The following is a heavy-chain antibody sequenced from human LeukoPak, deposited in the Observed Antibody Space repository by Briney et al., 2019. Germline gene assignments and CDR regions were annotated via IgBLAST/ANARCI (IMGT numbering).Heavy chain of an antibody. CDR2: ITGTSYPK. Sequence: GGSLRLSCRASGFTFNSYSMNWVRQAPGKGLEWISYITGTSYPKMYGDSVRGRFTISRDNAQNSLYLQMNFLRAEDTAHYYCTRDGADTGFDFGYWGQGVLVTVSS. J-gene: IGHJ4*02. V-gene: IGHV3-21*05. CDR1: GFTFNSYS. CDR3: TRDGADTGFDFGY. D-gene: IGHD2-8*02.